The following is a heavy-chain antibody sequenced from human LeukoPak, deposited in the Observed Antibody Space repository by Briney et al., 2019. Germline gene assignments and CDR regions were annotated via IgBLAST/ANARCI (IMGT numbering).Heavy chain of an antibody. Sequence: GGSLRLSCAASGFTFSNAWMSWVRQAPWKGLEWVGRIKSKTDGGTTDYAAPVKGRFTISRDDSKNTLYLQMNSLKTEDTAVYYCTTDWQITMVRGVINLDYWGQGTLVTVSS. D-gene: IGHD3-10*01. J-gene: IGHJ4*02. CDR3: TTDWQITMVRGVINLDY. CDR1: GFTFSNAW. CDR2: IKSKTDGGTT. V-gene: IGHV3-15*01.